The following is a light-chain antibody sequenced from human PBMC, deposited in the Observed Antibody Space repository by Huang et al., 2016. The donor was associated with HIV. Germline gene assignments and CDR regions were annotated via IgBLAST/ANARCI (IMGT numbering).Light chain of an antibody. J-gene: IGKJ2*01. CDR1: QSVTNS. Sequence: IVMTQSPAILSVSPGERATLSCRASQSVTNSLAGYQQKPGQPPRLLIYGASTRATGIPPRFSGSGSGAEFTRTISGLQSEDFAIYYCQHYHNWPPRYTFGQGTKLEIK. CDR2: GAS. V-gene: IGKV3D-15*01. CDR3: QHYHNWPPRYT.